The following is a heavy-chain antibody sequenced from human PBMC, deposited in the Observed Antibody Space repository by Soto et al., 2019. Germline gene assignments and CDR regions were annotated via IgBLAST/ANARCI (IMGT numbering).Heavy chain of an antibody. CDR1: GGSVNSGNYY. CDR3: ARVERGTATTVVDAFDI. Sequence: QVQLQQWGAGLLKPSETQSLTCAVFGGSVNSGNYYWSWIRQPPGKGLEWIREMSHSGGTHFNPSLKSRVTISVDTSKNQFSLKMSSVTAADTALYYCARVERGTATTVVDAFDIWGPGTMVTVSS. CDR2: MSHSGGT. D-gene: IGHD1-1*01. J-gene: IGHJ3*02. V-gene: IGHV4-34*01.